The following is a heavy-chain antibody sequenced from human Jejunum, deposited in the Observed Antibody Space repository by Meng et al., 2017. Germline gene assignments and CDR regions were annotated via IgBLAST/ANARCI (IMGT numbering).Heavy chain of an antibody. D-gene: IGHD2-2*01. CDR2: IYYTGSA. J-gene: IGHJ4*02. Sequence: QVQLQESGPGLVTPSQTLSLTWTVSGDSISSGGHYWSWIRQHPGKGLEWIGYIYYTGSAYYNPSLESRVTLSVDTSNNQFSLRLNSVTAADTAVYYCAREGQLMLGLVDYWGQGTLVTVSS. CDR1: GDSISSGGHY. V-gene: IGHV4-31*02. CDR3: AREGQLMLGLVDY.